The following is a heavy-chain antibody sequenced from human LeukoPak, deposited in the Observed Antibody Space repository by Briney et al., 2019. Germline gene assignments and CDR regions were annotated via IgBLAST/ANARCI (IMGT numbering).Heavy chain of an antibody. D-gene: IGHD2-8*01. CDR2: IYYSGST. V-gene: IGHV4-39*01. CDR3: ARRRFVRGPDVVNPFDY. J-gene: IGHJ4*02. CDR1: GGSISSSSYY. Sequence: SETLSLTCTVSGGSISSSSYYWGWIRQPPGKGLEWIGSIYYSGSTYYNPSLKSRVTISVDTSKNQFSLKLSSVTAADTAVYYCARRRFVRGPDVVNPFDYWGQGTLVTVSS.